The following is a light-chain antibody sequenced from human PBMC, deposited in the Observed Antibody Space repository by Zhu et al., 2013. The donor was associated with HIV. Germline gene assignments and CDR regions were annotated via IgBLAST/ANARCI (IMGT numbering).Light chain of an antibody. CDR3: QQSYSTPLFT. J-gene: IGKJ3*01. Sequence: DIQMTQSPSSLSASVGDRVTITCRASQDIRNHLGWYQQKPGKAPRRLIYAASSLQSGVPSRFSGSGSGTDFTLTISSLQPEDFATYYCQQSYSTPLFTFGPGTKVDIK. V-gene: IGKV1-39*01. CDR2: AAS. CDR1: QDIRNH.